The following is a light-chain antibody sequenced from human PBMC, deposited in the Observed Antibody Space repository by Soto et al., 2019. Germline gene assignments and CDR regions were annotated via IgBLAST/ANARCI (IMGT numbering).Light chain of an antibody. Sequence: QSVLTQPASLSGSPGQSIAISCTGTSSDVGAYDYVSWYQQHPGKAPKLMIYDVSNRPSGVSNRFSGSKSANTASLTISGLQAEDEADYYCTSYTSSGKYVFGTGTKVTVL. CDR3: TSYTSSGKYV. CDR2: DVS. V-gene: IGLV2-14*01. J-gene: IGLJ1*01. CDR1: SSDVGAYDY.